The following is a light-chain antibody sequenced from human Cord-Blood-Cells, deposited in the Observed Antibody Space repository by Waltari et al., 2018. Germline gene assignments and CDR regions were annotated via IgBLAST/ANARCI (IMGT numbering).Light chain of an antibody. CDR3: CSYAGSSTYV. V-gene: IGLV2-23*01. CDR2: EGS. Sequence: QSALTQPASVSGSPGQSLTISCTGTSSDVGSYNLVSWYQQHPGKAPKLMIYEGSKRPSGVSNRFSCSKSGNTASLTISGLQAEDEADYYCCSYAGSSTYVFGTGTKVTVL. CDR1: SSDVGSYNL. J-gene: IGLJ1*01.